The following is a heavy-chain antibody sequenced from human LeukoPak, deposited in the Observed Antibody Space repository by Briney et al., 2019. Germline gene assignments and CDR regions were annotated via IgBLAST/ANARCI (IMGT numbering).Heavy chain of an antibody. CDR2: ISGGADRA. CDR3: AKDAWYSTSSIDY. CDR1: GFTFRSYA. Sequence: PGGSLRLSCVASGFTFRSYAMSWVRQAPGKGLEWVSGISGGADRAYYADSVKGRFTISGDNSKNTLHLQMNSLRVEDTAVYYCAKDAWYSTSSIDYWGQGTLVTVSS. V-gene: IGHV3-23*01. J-gene: IGHJ4*02. D-gene: IGHD6-6*01.